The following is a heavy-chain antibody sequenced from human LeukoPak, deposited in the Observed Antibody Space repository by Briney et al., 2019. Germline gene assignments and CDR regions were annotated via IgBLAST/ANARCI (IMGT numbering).Heavy chain of an antibody. CDR2: ISYDGSNK. CDR3: AREVSGSSYFDY. D-gene: IGHD1-26*01. Sequence: PGGSLRLSCAASGFTFSSYGMHWVRQAPGKGLEWVAVISYDGSNKYYADSVKGRFTISRDNSKNTLYLQMNSLRAEDTAVYYCAREVSGSSYFDYWGQGTQVTVSS. J-gene: IGHJ4*02. CDR1: GFTFSSYG. V-gene: IGHV3-30*03.